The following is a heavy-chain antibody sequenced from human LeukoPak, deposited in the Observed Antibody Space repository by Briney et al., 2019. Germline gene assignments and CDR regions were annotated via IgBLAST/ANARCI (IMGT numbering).Heavy chain of an antibody. D-gene: IGHD6-19*01. CDR1: GFTFSSSG. V-gene: IGHV3-23*01. CDR3: ARDYSSGWNFRWFDP. CDR2: ISDSGGST. Sequence: PGGSLRLSCAASGFTFSSSGISWVRQAPGKGLEWVSGISDSGGSTYYADSVKGRFTISRDNSKNTLYLQMNSLRAEDTAVYYCARDYSSGWNFRWFDPWGQGTLVTVSS. J-gene: IGHJ5*02.